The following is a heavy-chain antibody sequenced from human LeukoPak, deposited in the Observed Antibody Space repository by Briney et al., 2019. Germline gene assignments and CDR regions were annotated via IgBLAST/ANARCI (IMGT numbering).Heavy chain of an antibody. V-gene: IGHV3-11*01. CDR2: IPNDDSVI. J-gene: IGHJ4*02. Sequence: GGSLRLSCEASGFNVSNYYMVWVRQRPGKGLECISYIPNDDSVIYYADSVRGRLSVSRDSAKNSLSLQLNSLRAEDTAVYYCAREQWFRWEYWGQGILVTVSS. CDR1: GFNVSNYY. CDR3: AREQWFRWEY. D-gene: IGHD3-22*01.